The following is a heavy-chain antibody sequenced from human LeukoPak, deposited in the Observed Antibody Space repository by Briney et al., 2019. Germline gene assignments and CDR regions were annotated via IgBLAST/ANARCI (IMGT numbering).Heavy chain of an antibody. D-gene: IGHD5/OR15-5a*01. CDR1: GGSVSSGNYY. CDR2: ISYSGST. Sequence: SGTLSLTCTVSGGSVSSGNYYWSWIRQPPGKGLEWIGYISYSGSTNYNPSLKSRVTISVDTSKNRFSLRLSSVTAADTAVYYCARGGPSLGVDYWGQGTLVTVSS. CDR3: ARGGPSLGVDY. J-gene: IGHJ4*02. V-gene: IGHV4-61*01.